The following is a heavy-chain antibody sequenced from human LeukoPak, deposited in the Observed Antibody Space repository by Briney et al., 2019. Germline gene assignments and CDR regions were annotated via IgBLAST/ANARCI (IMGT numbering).Heavy chain of an antibody. J-gene: IGHJ4*02. D-gene: IGHD3-22*01. Sequence: SETLSLTCAVYGGSFSGYYWSWIRQPPGKGLEWIGEINHSGSTNYNPSLKSRVTISVNTSKNQFSLKLSSVTAADTAVYYCARNKGGVYYDSSGRYYLDYRGQGTLVTVSS. CDR1: GGSFSGYY. CDR2: INHSGST. V-gene: IGHV4-34*01. CDR3: ARNKGGVYYDSSGRYYLDY.